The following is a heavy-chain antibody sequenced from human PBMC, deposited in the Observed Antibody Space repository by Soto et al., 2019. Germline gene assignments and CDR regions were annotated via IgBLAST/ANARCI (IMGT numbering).Heavy chain of an antibody. CDR3: ARFGPHAYDSSGYGFDY. D-gene: IGHD3-22*01. CDR1: GGSISSGGYY. Sequence: PSETLSLTCTVSGGSISSGGYYWSWIRQHPGKGLEWIGYIYYSGSTYYNPSLKSRVTISVDTSKNQFSLKLSSVTAADTAVYYCARFGPHAYDSSGYGFDYWGQGTLVTVS. J-gene: IGHJ4*02. CDR2: IYYSGST. V-gene: IGHV4-31*03.